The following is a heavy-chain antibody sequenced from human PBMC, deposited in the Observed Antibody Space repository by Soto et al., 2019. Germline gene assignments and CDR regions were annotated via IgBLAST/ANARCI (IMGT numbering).Heavy chain of an antibody. CDR3: AKEVGLYDFWSGYPLASMLYGMDV. V-gene: IGHV3-23*01. D-gene: IGHD3-3*01. CDR1: GLTFSSYA. CDR2: ISGSGGST. J-gene: IGHJ6*02. Sequence: GGSLRLSCAASGLTFSSYAMSWVRQAPGKGLEWVSAISGSGGSTYYADSVKGRFTISRDNSKNTLYLQMNSLRAEDTAVYYCAKEVGLYDFWSGYPLASMLYGMDVWGQGTTVTVSS.